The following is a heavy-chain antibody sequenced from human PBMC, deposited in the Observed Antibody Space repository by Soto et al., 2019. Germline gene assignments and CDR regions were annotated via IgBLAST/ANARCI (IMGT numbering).Heavy chain of an antibody. Sequence: SETLSLTCAVYGGSFSGYCWSWIRQPPGKGLEWIGEINHSGSTNYNPSLKSRVTISVDTSKNQFSLKLSSVTAADTAVYYCARVFKSPVKNRRSSLEYGVENCGQGTMVTV. D-gene: IGHD4-4*01. CDR1: GGSFSGYC. CDR2: INHSGST. CDR3: ARVFKSPVKNRRSSLEYGVEN. J-gene: IGHJ3*02. V-gene: IGHV4-34*01.